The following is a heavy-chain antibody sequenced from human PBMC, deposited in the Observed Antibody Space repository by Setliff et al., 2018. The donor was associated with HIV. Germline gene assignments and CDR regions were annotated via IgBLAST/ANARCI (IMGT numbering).Heavy chain of an antibody. J-gene: IGHJ4*02. D-gene: IGHD3-10*01. CDR3: TSGYYGSGTLIVDY. V-gene: IGHV3-49*02. CDR2: IKSKTDGGTT. Sequence: WIRQPPGTGLEWVGRIKSKTDGGTTDYAASVKGRFTISRDDSKSIAYLQMNSLKIEDTAVYYCTSGYYGSGTLIVDYWGQGT.